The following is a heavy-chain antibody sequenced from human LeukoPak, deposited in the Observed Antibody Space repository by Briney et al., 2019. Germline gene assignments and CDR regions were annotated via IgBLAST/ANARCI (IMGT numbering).Heavy chain of an antibody. CDR3: AKGAHRSGWPADWLDP. CDR2: ISFDGSDK. Sequence: GGSLRLSCAASRFTFGAYGLHWVRQAPGKGLEWVARISFDGSDKYYADSVKGRFTISRDNSNNTLYLQISSLTTEDTAVYYCAKGAHRSGWPADWLDPWGQGTLVTVSS. D-gene: IGHD6-19*01. J-gene: IGHJ5*02. V-gene: IGHV3-30*18. CDR1: RFTFGAYG.